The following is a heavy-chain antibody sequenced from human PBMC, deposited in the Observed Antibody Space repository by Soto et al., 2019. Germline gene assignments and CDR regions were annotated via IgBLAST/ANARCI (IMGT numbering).Heavy chain of an antibody. D-gene: IGHD1-1*01. Sequence: QVQLVQSGAEVKKPGSSVKVSCKASGGTFSSYTISWVRQAPGQGLEWMGRIIPILGIANYAQKFQGRVXMXXDNSTSTADMELSSLRSVDTAVHYCESGTTEPRDYWGQGTLDTVSS. CDR2: IIPILGIA. J-gene: IGHJ4*02. CDR3: ESGTTEPRDY. CDR1: GGTFSSYT. V-gene: IGHV1-69*02.